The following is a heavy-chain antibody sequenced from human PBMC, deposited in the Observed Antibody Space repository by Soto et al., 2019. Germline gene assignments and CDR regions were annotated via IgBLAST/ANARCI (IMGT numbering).Heavy chain of an antibody. V-gene: IGHV1-69*13. CDR3: ARGGTYYYGSGSYRTRAFDI. CDR1: GGTFSSYA. CDR2: IIPIFGTA. D-gene: IGHD3-10*01. Sequence: GASVKVSCKASGGTFSSYAISWVRQAPGQGLEWMGGIIPIFGTANYAQKFQGRVTITADESASTAYMELSSLRSEDTAVYYCARGGTYYYGSGSYRTRAFDIWGQGTMVTVSS. J-gene: IGHJ3*02.